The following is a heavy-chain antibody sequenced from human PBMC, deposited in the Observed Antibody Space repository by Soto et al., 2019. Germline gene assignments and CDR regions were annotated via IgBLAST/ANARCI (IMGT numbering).Heavy chain of an antibody. CDR1: GDSVSSNSAA. J-gene: IGHJ6*03. CDR3: ARSVSYYDFWSGYWGGPIYYYYMDV. Sequence: PSQTLSLTCAISGDSVSSNSAAWNWIRQSPSRSLEWLGRTYYRSKWYNDYAVSVKSRITINPDTSKNQFSLQLNSVTPEDTAVYYCARSVSYYDFWSGYWGGPIYYYYMDVWGKGTTVTVSS. CDR2: TYYRSKWYN. D-gene: IGHD3-3*01. V-gene: IGHV6-1*01.